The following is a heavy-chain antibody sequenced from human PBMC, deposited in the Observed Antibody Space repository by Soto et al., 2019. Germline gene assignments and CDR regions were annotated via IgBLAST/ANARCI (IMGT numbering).Heavy chain of an antibody. CDR2: IYHSGTT. J-gene: IGHJ5*02. CDR3: ARAQFYSGSGNYNNLIFDP. CDR1: GGSISGAGYS. D-gene: IGHD3-10*01. V-gene: IGHV4-30-2*01. Sequence: PSETVAVTCAVSGGSISGAGYSWSWIRQPPGGGLEWIGYIYHSGTTYYNPPLKTRLTMSLDRSNNQFSLTLNSVTAADTAVYYCARAQFYSGSGNYNNLIFDPCGQGPPVPVSS.